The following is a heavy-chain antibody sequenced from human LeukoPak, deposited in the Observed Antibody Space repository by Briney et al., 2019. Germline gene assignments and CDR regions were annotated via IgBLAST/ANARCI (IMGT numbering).Heavy chain of an antibody. CDR1: GGSISSSNW. CDR2: IYTSGST. D-gene: IGHD3-22*01. CDR3: ARDLYYYDSSGYPRPNWFDP. J-gene: IGHJ5*02. Sequence: SGTLPLTCAVSGGSISSSNWWSWIRPPAGKGLEWIGRIYTSGSTNYNPSLKSRVTMSVDTSKNQFSLKLSAVTAADTAVYYCARDLYYYDSSGYPRPNWFDPWGQGTLVTVSS. V-gene: IGHV4-4*07.